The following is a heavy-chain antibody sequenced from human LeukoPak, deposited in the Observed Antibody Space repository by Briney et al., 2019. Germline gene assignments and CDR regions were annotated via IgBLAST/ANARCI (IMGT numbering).Heavy chain of an antibody. J-gene: IGHJ5*02. Sequence: SDTLSLTCTVSGGSISSYYWSWVRQPAGKGLEWIGRIYTSGSTNYNPSLKSRVTMSVDTSKNQFSLKLSSVTAADTAVYYCARASTDILTGYPGIFWFDPWGQGTLVTVSS. CDR2: IYTSGST. V-gene: IGHV4-4*07. CDR1: GGSISSYY. CDR3: ARASTDILTGYPGIFWFDP. D-gene: IGHD3-9*01.